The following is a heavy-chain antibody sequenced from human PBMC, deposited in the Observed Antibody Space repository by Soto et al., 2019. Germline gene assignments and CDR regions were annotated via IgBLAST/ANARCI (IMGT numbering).Heavy chain of an antibody. D-gene: IGHD3-10*01. J-gene: IGHJ4*02. V-gene: IGHV4-59*01. CDR3: AREVYYLNSGFDF. Sequence: QAQLQESGPGLVKPSETLSLTCSVSGDSISTYYWSWIRQPPGKGLEWIGHIYRSGSTYYNPSLKSRVTISVDTSKNQISLKLSSVTAADTAVYFCAREVYYLNSGFDFWGQGTLVTVSS. CDR2: IYRSGST. CDR1: GDSISTYY.